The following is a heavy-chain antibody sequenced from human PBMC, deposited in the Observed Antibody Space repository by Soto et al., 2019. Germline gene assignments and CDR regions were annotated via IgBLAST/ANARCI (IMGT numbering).Heavy chain of an antibody. Sequence: QVQLQQWGAGLLKPSETLSLTCAVYGGSFSGYYWSWIRQPPGKGLEWIGEINHSGSTNYNPSLKSRVTKSVDSSKNQFSLKLSSVTAADTAVYYCARDPTSGYFDLWGRGTLVTVSS. CDR2: INHSGST. J-gene: IGHJ2*01. V-gene: IGHV4-34*01. CDR3: ARDPTSGYFDL. CDR1: GGSFSGYY.